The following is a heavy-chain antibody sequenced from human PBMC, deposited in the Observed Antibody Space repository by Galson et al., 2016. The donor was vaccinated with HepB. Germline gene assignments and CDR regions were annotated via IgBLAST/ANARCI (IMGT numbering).Heavy chain of an antibody. CDR2: IFPSGNT. CDR3: TRQDLWSIEF. CDR1: GASVSSSYW. Sequence: ETLSLTCAVSGASVSSSYWWSWVRQSPRKGLEWIGEIFPSGNTNYNPALESRLIISLDKSESQFSLKVTSVTAADTALYYCTRQDLWSIEFWGQGILVTVSS. D-gene: IGHD2-21*01. J-gene: IGHJ4*02. V-gene: IGHV4-4*02.